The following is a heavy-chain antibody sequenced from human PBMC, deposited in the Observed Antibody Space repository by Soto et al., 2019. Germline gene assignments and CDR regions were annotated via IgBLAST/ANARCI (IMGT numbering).Heavy chain of an antibody. J-gene: IGHJ4*02. Sequence: EVQLVESGGGLVQPGGSLRLSCAASGFTFSSYAMHWVRQSPGKGLEFVSAIRGNGGNTHYANSVRGRFTISRANSKNTLYLQMGGLRADDMAVYYCARGRSNRGGYSPVFDSWGQGTLVTVSS. CDR1: GFTFSSYA. CDR3: ARGRSNRGGYSPVFDS. CDR2: IRGNGGNT. V-gene: IGHV3-64*01. D-gene: IGHD2-15*01.